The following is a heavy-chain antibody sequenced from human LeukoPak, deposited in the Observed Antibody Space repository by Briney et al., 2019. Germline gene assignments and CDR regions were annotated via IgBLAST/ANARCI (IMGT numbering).Heavy chain of an antibody. D-gene: IGHD4-17*01. J-gene: IGHJ5*02. Sequence: GGSLRLSCAASGFTFSSYWMSWVRQAPGKGLEWVANIKQDGSEKYYVDSVKGRFTTSRDNAKNSLYLQMNSLRAEDTAVYYCARDHGDYVDYNWFDPWGQGTLVTVSS. CDR1: GFTFSSYW. CDR2: IKQDGSEK. V-gene: IGHV3-7*01. CDR3: ARDHGDYVDYNWFDP.